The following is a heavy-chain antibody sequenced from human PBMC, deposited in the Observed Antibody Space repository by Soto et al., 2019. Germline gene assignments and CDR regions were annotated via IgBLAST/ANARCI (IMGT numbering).Heavy chain of an antibody. CDR1: GLTFGSRA. CDR2: ITDTGGDA. D-gene: IGHD3-10*01. Sequence: VGSLRLSCVASGLTFGSRAMSWVRQAPGEGLQWVSTITDTGGDAKYADSVRGRFVISRDNSKKTLYLQMTSLTAEDSAMYFCARGSTDSYPGSRIFDFWGRGTLVTVS. J-gene: IGHJ4*02. V-gene: IGHV3-23*01. CDR3: ARGSTDSYPGSRIFDF.